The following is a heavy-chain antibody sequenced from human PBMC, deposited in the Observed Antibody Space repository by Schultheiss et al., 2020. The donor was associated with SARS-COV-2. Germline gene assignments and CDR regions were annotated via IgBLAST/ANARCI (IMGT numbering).Heavy chain of an antibody. CDR1: GFTFTSSA. J-gene: IGHJ4*02. V-gene: IGHV1-18*01. CDR3: ATRYVLRFLEWLPFDY. D-gene: IGHD3-3*01. CDR2: ISAYNGNT. Sequence: ASVKVSCKASGFTFTSSAMQWVRQARGQGLEWMGWISAYNGNTNYAQKLQGRVTMTTDTSTSTAYMELRSLRSEDTAVYYCATRYVLRFLEWLPFDYWGQGTLVTVSS.